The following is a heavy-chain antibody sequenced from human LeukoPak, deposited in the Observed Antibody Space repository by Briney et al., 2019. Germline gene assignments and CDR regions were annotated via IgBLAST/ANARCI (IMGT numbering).Heavy chain of an antibody. J-gene: IGHJ4*02. D-gene: IGHD2-8*01. CDR2: ISSSSSTI. CDR3: ASPNGGGPFDY. V-gene: IGHV3-48*04. CDR1: GFTFSSYS. Sequence: GGSLRLSCAASGFTFSSYSMNWVRQAPGKGLEWVSYISSSSSTIYYADSVKGRFTISRDNAKNSLYLQMNSLRAEDTAVYYCASPNGGGPFDYWGQGTLVTVSS.